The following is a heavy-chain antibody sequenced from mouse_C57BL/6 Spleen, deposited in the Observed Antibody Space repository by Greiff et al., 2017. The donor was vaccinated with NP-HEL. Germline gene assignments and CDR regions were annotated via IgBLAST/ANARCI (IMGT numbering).Heavy chain of an antibody. CDR3: EREPYYYGSSYLGFDY. V-gene: IGHV1-78*01. D-gene: IGHD1-1*01. Sequence: VQLQQSDAELVKPGASVKISCKVSGYTFTDHTIHWMKQRPEQGLEWIGYIYPRDGSTKYNEKFKGKATLTADKSSSTAYMQLNSLTSEDSAVYFCEREPYYYGSSYLGFDYWGQGTTRTVSS. CDR1: GYTFTDHT. CDR2: IYPRDGST. J-gene: IGHJ2*01.